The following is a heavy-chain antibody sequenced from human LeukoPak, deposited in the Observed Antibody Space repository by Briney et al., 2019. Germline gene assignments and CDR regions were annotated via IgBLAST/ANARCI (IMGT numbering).Heavy chain of an antibody. D-gene: IGHD6-6*01. CDR1: GFTFSTYA. J-gene: IGHJ4*02. V-gene: IGHV3-64*04. CDR2: ITSSGGTT. CDR3: AKDDDEYSISDY. Sequence: GGSLRLSCSASGFTFSTYAMHWVRQAPGKGLEYVSAITSSGGTTYYADSVKGRFTISRDNSKNTLYLQMNSLRAEDTAVYYCAKDDDEYSISDYWGQGTLVTVSS.